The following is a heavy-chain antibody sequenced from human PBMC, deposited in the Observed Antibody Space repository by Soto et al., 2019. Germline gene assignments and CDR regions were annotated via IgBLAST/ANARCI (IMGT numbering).Heavy chain of an antibody. D-gene: IGHD2-21*02. CDR1: GFSFSKYA. CDR3: AKDAVPGDGLWLVAD. V-gene: IGHV3-23*01. CDR2: ITGSGGTI. J-gene: IGHJ4*02. Sequence: DVQLLESGGGLVQPGGSLRLSCAVSGFSFSKYAMIWVRQAPGKGQELVSGITGSGGTIEYAASVKGRFTISRDNSKNTVDLQMNSLRAEDTAMYYCAKDAVPGDGLWLVADWGQGTLVTVS.